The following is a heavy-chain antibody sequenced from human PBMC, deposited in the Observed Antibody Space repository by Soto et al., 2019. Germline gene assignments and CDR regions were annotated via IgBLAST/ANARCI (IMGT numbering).Heavy chain of an antibody. Sequence: EVQLMESGGGLVQPGGSLRLSCVASGFTFSSFSMNWVRQAPGKGLEWVSYISSSPSAISYADSVKGRFTISRDNAKNSLYLQWNRLRAEDTAVYYCARDTAYAFDSWGQGTLVSVSS. CDR2: ISSSPSAI. CDR3: ARDTAYAFDS. D-gene: IGHD3-16*01. V-gene: IGHV3-48*01. J-gene: IGHJ4*02. CDR1: GFTFSSFS.